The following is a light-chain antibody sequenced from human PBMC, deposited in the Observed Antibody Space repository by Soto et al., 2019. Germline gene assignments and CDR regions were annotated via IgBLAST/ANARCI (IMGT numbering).Light chain of an antibody. J-gene: IGKJ2*01. CDR3: QQYYNWPRT. CDR2: SAS. CDR1: PSVGSN. V-gene: IGKV3-15*01. Sequence: ELVMPQSPDTLSVSPGARATLSCRASPSVGSNLAWYQQPPGQAPRLLIHSASARAAGIPARFSGSGSGTEFTLTISSLQSEDFAVYYCQQYYNWPRTFGHGTKLDIK.